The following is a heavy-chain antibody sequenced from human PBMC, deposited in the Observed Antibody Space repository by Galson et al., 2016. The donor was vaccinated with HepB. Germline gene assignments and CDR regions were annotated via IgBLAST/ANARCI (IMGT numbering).Heavy chain of an antibody. J-gene: IGHJ3*02. V-gene: IGHV3-23*01. D-gene: IGHD2-2*01. CDR2: ISDSGGNT. CDR3: ARGRTTSCSSAFDI. Sequence: SLRLSCAASGFTFSSYSMNWVRQAPGKGLEWVSGISDSGGNTYFADSVKGRFTISRDNSRNTLYLQVNSLRVEDTAIYYCARGRTTSCSSAFDIWGQGTMVTVSS. CDR1: GFTFSSYS.